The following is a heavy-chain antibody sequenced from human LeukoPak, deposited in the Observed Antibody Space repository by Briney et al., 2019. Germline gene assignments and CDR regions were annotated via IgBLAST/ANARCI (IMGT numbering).Heavy chain of an antibody. CDR1: GGTFSSYA. D-gene: IGHD3-10*01. V-gene: IGHV1-69*04. J-gene: IGHJ4*02. Sequence: SVKVSCKASGGTFSSYAISWVRQAPGQGLEWMGRIIPILGIANYAQKFQGSVTITADKSTSTVYMELSSLRSEDPAVYYWARDPSHYYGSGSYLDYWGQGTLVTVSS. CDR2: IIPILGIA. CDR3: ARDPSHYYGSGSYLDY.